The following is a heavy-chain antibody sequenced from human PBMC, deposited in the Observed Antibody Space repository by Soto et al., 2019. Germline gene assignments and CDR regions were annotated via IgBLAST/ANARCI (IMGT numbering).Heavy chain of an antibody. CDR1: GDSFSSGAYA. V-gene: IGHV4-30-2*06. CDR3: ARAATSDHFDY. CDR2: IYYSGTA. D-gene: IGHD2-21*02. J-gene: IGHJ4*02. Sequence: PSETLSLTCTVSGDSFSSGAYAWSWIRQSSGRVLGWIGYIYYSGTAYYNPSHNSRVTLSVDNSKNQFFLKVTSVTTADTAVYYCARAATSDHFDYWGPGTLVTVSS.